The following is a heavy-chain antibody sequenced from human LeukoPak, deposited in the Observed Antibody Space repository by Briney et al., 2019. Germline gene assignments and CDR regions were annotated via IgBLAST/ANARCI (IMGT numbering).Heavy chain of an antibody. CDR1: GGSKSSYY. V-gene: IGHV4-59*01. Sequence: SETLSLTCTVSGGSKSSYYWCWIRQPPGEKLEWIGYLYYSGSTNYNPSLGSRVTISADSSKNQFSLKLTSVTAADTAGYYCARDAKLLGAFDLWGPGTMVTVSS. CDR2: LYYSGST. J-gene: IGHJ3*01. CDR3: ARDAKLLGAFDL.